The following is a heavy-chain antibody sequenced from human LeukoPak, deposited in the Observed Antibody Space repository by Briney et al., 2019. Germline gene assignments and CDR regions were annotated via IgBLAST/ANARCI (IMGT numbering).Heavy chain of an antibody. Sequence: PGRSLRLSCAASGFTFDDYAMHWVRQAPGKGLEWVSGISWNSGRLDYADSVKGRFTISRDNAKNSLYLQMNSLRTEDTALYYCAKAPNYGGSIYYFDYWGQGTLVTVSS. CDR3: AKAPNYGGSIYYFDY. D-gene: IGHD4-23*01. CDR1: GFTFDDYA. V-gene: IGHV3-9*01. CDR2: ISWNSGRL. J-gene: IGHJ4*02.